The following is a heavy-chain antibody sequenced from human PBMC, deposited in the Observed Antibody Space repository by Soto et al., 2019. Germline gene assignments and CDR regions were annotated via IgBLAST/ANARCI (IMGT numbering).Heavy chain of an antibody. D-gene: IGHD3-3*01. J-gene: IGHJ6*02. V-gene: IGHV5-51*01. CDR2: IYPGDSDT. Sequence: PGESLKISCKGSGYSFTSYWIGWVRQMPVKGLEWMGIIYPGDSDTRYSPSFQGQVTTSADKSISTAYLQWSSLKASDTAMYYCARARDDFWSGYYMEGYYYGMDVWGQGTTVTVSS. CDR1: GYSFTSYW. CDR3: ARARDDFWSGYYMEGYYYGMDV.